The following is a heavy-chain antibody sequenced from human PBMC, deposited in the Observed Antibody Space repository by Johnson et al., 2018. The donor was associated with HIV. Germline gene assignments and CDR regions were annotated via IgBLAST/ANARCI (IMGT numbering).Heavy chain of an antibody. V-gene: IGHV3-30-3*01. D-gene: IGHD1-26*01. J-gene: IGHJ3*02. CDR2: ISYDGSNK. Sequence: QVQLVESGGGVVQPGRSLRLSCAASGFTFSTYAMHWVRQAPGKGLEWVTLISYDGSNKYYADSVKGRFTISRENSKNTLYLQMNNLRPADTALYDCARAPSVGSDDAFDIWGQGTMVTVSS. CDR3: ARAPSVGSDDAFDI. CDR1: GFTFSTYA.